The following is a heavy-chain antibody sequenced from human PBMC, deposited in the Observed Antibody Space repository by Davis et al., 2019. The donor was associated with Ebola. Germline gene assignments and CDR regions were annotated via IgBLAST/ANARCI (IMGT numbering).Heavy chain of an antibody. V-gene: IGHV4-4*07. Sequence: PSETLSLTCTVSGGSISSYYWSWIRQPAGKGLEWIGHIYTSGTTNYNPSLKSRVTISLDTSKSQFSLNLNSVTAADTAVYYCAREYHYWGQGAPVTVSS. J-gene: IGHJ4*02. CDR2: IYTSGTT. D-gene: IGHD2-2*01. CDR3: AREYHY. CDR1: GGSISSYY.